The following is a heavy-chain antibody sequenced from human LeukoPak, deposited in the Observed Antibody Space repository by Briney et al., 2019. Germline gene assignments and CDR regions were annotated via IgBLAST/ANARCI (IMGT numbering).Heavy chain of an antibody. CDR1: GGSLSGYY. D-gene: IGHD6-13*01. J-gene: IGHJ3*02. V-gene: IGHV4-34*01. CDR3: ARLDSSSWYFRDAFDI. CDR2: INHRGST. Sequence: PSETLSLTCAVHGGSLSGYYWSWIRQPPGKGLEWIGEINHRGSTNYNPSLKSRVTISVDKSKNQFSLKLSSVTAADTAVYYCARLDSSSWYFRDAFDIWGQGTMVTVSS.